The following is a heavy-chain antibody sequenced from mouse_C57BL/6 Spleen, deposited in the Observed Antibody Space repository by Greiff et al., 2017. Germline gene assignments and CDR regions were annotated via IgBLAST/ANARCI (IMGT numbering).Heavy chain of an antibody. D-gene: IGHD3-3*01. J-gene: IGHJ3*01. CDR2: FYSGSGSI. V-gene: IGHV1-62-2*01. Sequence: VQVVESGAELVKPGASVKLSCKASGYTFTEYTIHWVKQRSGQGLEWIGWFYSGSGSIKYNEKFKDKATLTADKSSSTVYMELSRLTSEDSAVYFCARHELGLGREGCAYWGQGTLVTVSA. CDR3: ARHELGLGREGCAY. CDR1: GYTFTEYT.